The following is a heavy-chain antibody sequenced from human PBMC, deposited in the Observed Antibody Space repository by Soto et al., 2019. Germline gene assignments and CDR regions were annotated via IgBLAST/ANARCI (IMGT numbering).Heavy chain of an antibody. V-gene: IGHV3-30*03. CDR2: ISYDGSDK. CDR3: ARPTMIRGVLGY. CDR1: GFIFNNYG. J-gene: IGHJ4*02. D-gene: IGHD3-10*01. Sequence: QVQLVESGGGVVQPGRSLRLSCAASGFIFNNYGMHWVRQAPGTGLEWVAVISYDGSDKHYADSVKGRFTISRDNFKNTLYLKMNSLRAEDTAVYYCARPTMIRGVLGYWGRGTLVTISS.